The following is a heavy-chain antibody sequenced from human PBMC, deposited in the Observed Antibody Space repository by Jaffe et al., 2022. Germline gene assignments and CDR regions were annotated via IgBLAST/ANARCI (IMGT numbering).Heavy chain of an antibody. CDR3: ARARLERRRVKYDAFDI. Sequence: QVQLVQSGAEVKKPGASVKVSCKASGYTFTSYYMHWVRQAPGQGLEWMGIINPSGGSTSYAQKFQGRVTMTRDTSTSTVYMELSSLRSEDTAVYYCARARLERRRVKYDAFDIWGQGTMVTVSS. CDR1: GYTFTSYY. V-gene: IGHV1-46*01. D-gene: IGHD1-1*01. J-gene: IGHJ3*02. CDR2: INPSGGST.